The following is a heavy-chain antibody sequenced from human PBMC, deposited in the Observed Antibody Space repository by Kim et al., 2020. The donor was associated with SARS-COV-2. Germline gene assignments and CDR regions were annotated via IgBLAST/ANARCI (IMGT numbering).Heavy chain of an antibody. V-gene: IGHV3-30-3*01. Sequence: GGSLRLSCAASGFTFSSYAMHWVRQAPGKGLEWVAVISYDGSNKYYADSVKGRFTISRDNSKNTLYLQMNSLRAEDTAVYYCARDRRVYGSGSANDYWG. J-gene: IGHJ4*01. CDR2: ISYDGSNK. CDR1: GFTFSSYA. CDR3: ARDRRVYGSGSANDY. D-gene: IGHD3-10*01.